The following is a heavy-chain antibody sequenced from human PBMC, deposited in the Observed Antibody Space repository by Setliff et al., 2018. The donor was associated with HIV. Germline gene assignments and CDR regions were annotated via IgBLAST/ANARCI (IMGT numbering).Heavy chain of an antibody. V-gene: IGHV1-69*05. J-gene: IGHJ6*02. D-gene: IGHD4-17*01. CDR1: GYTFISYD. Sequence: GASVKVSCKVSGYTFISYDINWVRQATGQGLEWMGGIIPILGTANYAQKFQGRVTITTDESTSTAYMELSSLRSEDTAVYYCARDRGEYGGYYYYGMDVWGQGTPVTVSS. CDR2: IIPILGTA. CDR3: ARDRGEYGGYYYYGMDV.